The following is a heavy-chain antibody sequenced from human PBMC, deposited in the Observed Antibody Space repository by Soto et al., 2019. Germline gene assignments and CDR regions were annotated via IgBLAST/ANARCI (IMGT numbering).Heavy chain of an antibody. CDR3: TTIIPKGKWELGP. Sequence: PGGSLRLSCAASGFIFSDYYMTWIRQAPGKGLEWVSHISSSGITISYADSVKGRFTISRDNANNSLYLQMDSLRADDTAVYYCTTIIPKGKWELGPWGQGTLVTVSS. CDR2: ISSSGITI. CDR1: GFIFSDYY. D-gene: IGHD1-26*01. J-gene: IGHJ5*02. V-gene: IGHV3-11*01.